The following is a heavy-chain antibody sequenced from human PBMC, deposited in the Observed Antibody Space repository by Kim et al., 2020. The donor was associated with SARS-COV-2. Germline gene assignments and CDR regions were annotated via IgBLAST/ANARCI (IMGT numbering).Heavy chain of an antibody. CDR3: ARGYYDLFDY. D-gene: IGHD1-26*01. Sequence: TNYAQKLQGRVTMTTDTSTSTAYMELRSLRSDDTAVYYCARGYYDLFDYWGQGTLVTVSS. J-gene: IGHJ4*02. CDR2: T. V-gene: IGHV1-18*01.